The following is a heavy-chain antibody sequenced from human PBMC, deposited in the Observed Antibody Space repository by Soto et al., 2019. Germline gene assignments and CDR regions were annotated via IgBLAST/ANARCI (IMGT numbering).Heavy chain of an antibody. CDR1: GFTFSDYY. V-gene: IGHV3-11*06. CDR2: ISSSSSYT. CDR3: VSYGNAFDI. Sequence: SLRLSCAASGFTFSDYYMSWIRQAPGKGLEWVSYISSSSSYTNYADSVKGRFTISRDNAKNSLYLQMXXXRXEDTAVYYCVSYGNAFDIWGQGTMVTV. J-gene: IGHJ3*02. D-gene: IGHD1-26*01.